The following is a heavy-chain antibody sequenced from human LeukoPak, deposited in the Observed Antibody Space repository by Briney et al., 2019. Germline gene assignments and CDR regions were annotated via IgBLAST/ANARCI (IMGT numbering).Heavy chain of an antibody. V-gene: IGHV3-23*01. J-gene: IGHJ4*02. CDR2: ISGSGGGT. D-gene: IGHD3-9*01. CDR1: GFTFSSYA. CDR3: AKQIYDILTGRDY. Sequence: PGGSLRLSCAASGFTFSSYAMSWVRQAPGKGLEWVSAISGSGGGTYYADSVKGRFTISRDNSKNTLYLQMNSLRAEDTAVYYCAKQIYDILTGRDYWGQGTLVTVSS.